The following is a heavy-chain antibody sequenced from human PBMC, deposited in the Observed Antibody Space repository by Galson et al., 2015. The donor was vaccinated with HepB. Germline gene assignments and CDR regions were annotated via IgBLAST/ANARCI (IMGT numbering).Heavy chain of an antibody. CDR3: ARDSGYCTTTSCHDIGGWFVP. V-gene: IGHV3-23*01. CDR1: GFTFNTYG. Sequence: SLRLSCAASGFTFNTYGMSWVRQAPGKGLEWVSSISGTGDNTYCADSVKGRFTISRDNSKNTLYVQMNSLRVDDTAIYYCARDSGYCTTTSCHDIGGWFVPWGRGALVTVSS. J-gene: IGHJ5*02. D-gene: IGHD2-2*01. CDR2: ISGTGDNT.